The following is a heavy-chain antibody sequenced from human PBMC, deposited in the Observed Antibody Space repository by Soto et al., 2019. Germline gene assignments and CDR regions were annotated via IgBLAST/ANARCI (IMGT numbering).Heavy chain of an antibody. D-gene: IGHD3-3*01. V-gene: IGHV3-23*01. CDR1: GFTFSSYA. J-gene: IGHJ4*02. CDR2: ISGSGGST. Sequence: EVQLLESGGGLVQAGGSLRLSCAASGFTFSSYAMSWVRQAPGKGLEWVSAISGSGGSTYYADSVKGRFTISRDNSKNTLYLQMNSLRAEDTAVYYCAKFEYYDFWSGYPVMYYWGQGTLVTVSS. CDR3: AKFEYYDFWSGYPVMYY.